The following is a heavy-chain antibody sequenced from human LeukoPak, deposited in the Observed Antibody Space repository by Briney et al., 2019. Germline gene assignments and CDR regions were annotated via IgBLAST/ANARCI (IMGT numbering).Heavy chain of an antibody. J-gene: IGHJ3*02. Sequence: GRSLRLSCAASAFTFSSYGMHWVRQAPGNGLEWVVVIWYDGSNKYYTDSMNGRFTISRDNSKNTLYRQMNSGRAEDTAVYHCARDGVGIAAAGTIRVLDMWGQGTEVTVAA. CDR1: AFTFSSYG. D-gene: IGHD6-13*01. CDR2: IWYDGSNK. V-gene: IGHV3-33*01. CDR3: ARDGVGIAAAGTIRVLDM.